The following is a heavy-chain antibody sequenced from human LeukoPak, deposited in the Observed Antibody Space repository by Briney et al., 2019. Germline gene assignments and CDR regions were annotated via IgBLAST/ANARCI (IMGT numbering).Heavy chain of an antibody. J-gene: IGHJ3*02. Sequence: GGSLRLSCAASGFTFSSYAVTWVRQAPGKGLEWVSDISGTGSATYYADSVNGRFTISRDNSKNTVYLQMNSLTAEDTAVYYCAKEGALTVVAIHPTVGAFDIWGQGTMVTVSS. CDR3: AKEGALTVVAIHPTVGAFDI. CDR2: ISGTGSAT. D-gene: IGHD3-22*01. V-gene: IGHV3-23*01. CDR1: GFTFSSYA.